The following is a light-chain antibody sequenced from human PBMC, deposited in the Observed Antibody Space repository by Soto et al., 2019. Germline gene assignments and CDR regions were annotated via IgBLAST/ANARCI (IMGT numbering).Light chain of an antibody. CDR1: QSITTY. V-gene: IGKV1-39*01. CDR2: AAS. CDR3: QQSSSTPVT. J-gene: IGKJ2*01. Sequence: DIQMTQSPSSLSASVGDRVTITCRASQSITTYLNWYRQKPGKAPKLLIYAASSLQSGVPSRFSGSGSETEFTLSISSLQPEDFATYFCQQSSSTPVTFGQGTKLEIK.